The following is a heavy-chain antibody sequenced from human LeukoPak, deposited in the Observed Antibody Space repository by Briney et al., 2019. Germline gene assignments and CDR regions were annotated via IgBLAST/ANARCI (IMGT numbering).Heavy chain of an antibody. CDR1: GGSISSYY. Sequence: SETLSLTCTVSGGSISSYYWSWIRQPPGKGLEWIGYIYYSGSTNYNPSLKSRVTISVDASKNQFSLKLSSVTAADTAVYFCARGRVSSSTWYSTYYYYFYMDVWGKGTTVTVSS. V-gene: IGHV4-59*01. CDR2: IYYSGST. D-gene: IGHD6-13*01. CDR3: ARGRVSSSTWYSTYYYYFYMDV. J-gene: IGHJ6*03.